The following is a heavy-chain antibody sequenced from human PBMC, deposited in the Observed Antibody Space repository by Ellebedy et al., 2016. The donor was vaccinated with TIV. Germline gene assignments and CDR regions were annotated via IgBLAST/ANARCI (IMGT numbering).Heavy chain of an antibody. J-gene: IGHJ4*02. CDR1: GFTFSSSI. CDR3: AKDLAAKWLQAFDY. D-gene: IGHD5-24*01. Sequence: PGGSLRLSCAASGFTFSSSILHWVRQAPGKGLEWVALISPDGRDKQYGDSVKGRSTISRDDSRNTLYLQMDSLRAEDTAVYYCAKDLAAKWLQAFDYWGQGTLVTVSS. CDR2: ISPDGRDK. V-gene: IGHV3-30*04.